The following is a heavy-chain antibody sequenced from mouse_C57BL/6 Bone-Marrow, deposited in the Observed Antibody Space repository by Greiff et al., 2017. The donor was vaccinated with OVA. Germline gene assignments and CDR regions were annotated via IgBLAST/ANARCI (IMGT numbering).Heavy chain of an antibody. J-gene: IGHJ4*01. V-gene: IGHV1-52*01. CDR2: IDPSDSET. CDR3: ARKGAPYYYAMDY. Sequence: QVQLQQPGAELVRPGSSVKLSCKASGYTFTSYWMHWVKQRPIQGLEWIGNIDPSDSETHYNQKFKDKATFTVDKSSSTAYMQLSSLTSEDSAVYYCARKGAPYYYAMDYWGQGTSVTVSS. CDR1: GYTFTSYW.